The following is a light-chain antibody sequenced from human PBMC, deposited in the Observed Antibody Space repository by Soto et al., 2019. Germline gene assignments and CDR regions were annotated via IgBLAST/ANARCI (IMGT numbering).Light chain of an antibody. Sequence: QSALTQPASVSGSPGQSITLSCTGTSSDVGGYKYVSWYQQHSGNAPKVLIYEVSNRPLGVSSRFSGSKSGNTASLTISGLQAEDEADYYCNSYTSSNTWVFGGGTKLTVL. J-gene: IGLJ3*02. CDR1: SSDVGGYKY. V-gene: IGLV2-14*01. CDR3: NSYTSSNTWV. CDR2: EVS.